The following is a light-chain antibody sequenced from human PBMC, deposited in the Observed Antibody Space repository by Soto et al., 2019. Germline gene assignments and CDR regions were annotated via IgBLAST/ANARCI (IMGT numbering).Light chain of an antibody. CDR1: QSVSSSY. J-gene: IGKJ5*01. CDR3: QQYGSSPPIT. CDR2: GAS. V-gene: IGKV3-20*01. Sequence: EIVMTQSPAPLSVSPGERATLSCRCSQSVSSSYLAWYQQKPGQAPRLLIYGASSRATGIPDRFSGSGSGTDFTLTISRLEPDDFAVYYCQQYGSSPPITLGQGTRLEIK.